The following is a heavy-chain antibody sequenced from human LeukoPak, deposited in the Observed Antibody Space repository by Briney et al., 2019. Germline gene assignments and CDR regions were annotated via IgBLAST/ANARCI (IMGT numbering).Heavy chain of an antibody. Sequence: SLRLSCAASGFTFDDYSMYWVRQAPGKGLEWVSGISWNSGSIGYADSVKGRFTISRDNAKNSLYLQMNSLRAGDTALYYCAKDHSSGWSWGQGTLVTVSS. J-gene: IGHJ5*02. CDR2: ISWNSGSI. CDR3: AKDHSSGWS. CDR1: GFTFDDYS. D-gene: IGHD6-19*01. V-gene: IGHV3-9*01.